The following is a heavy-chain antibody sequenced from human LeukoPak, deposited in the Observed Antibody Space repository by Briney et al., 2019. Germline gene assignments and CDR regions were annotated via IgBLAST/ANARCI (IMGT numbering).Heavy chain of an antibody. CDR2: ISYDGNNN. CDR1: EFTFSSYG. V-gene: IGHV3-30*18. J-gene: IGHJ3*02. D-gene: IGHD3-10*01. CDR3: AKDLVRGVIVDAFDI. Sequence: RGSLILSCAASEFTFSSYGMHWVRQAPRKGLEWVAVISYDGNNNYYADSVKGRFTISRDNSKNTLYLQMNSLRDEDTAVYYCAKDLVRGVIVDAFDIWGQGTMVTVSS.